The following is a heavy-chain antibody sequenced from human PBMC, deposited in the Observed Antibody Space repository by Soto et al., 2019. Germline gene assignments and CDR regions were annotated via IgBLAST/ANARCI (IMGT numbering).Heavy chain of an antibody. Sequence: SETLSLTCTVSGGSISSYYWSWIRQPPGKGLEWIGYIYYSGSTNYNPSLKSRVTISVDTSKNQFSLKLSSVTAADTAVYYCARGVGYDSRDAFEIWGQGTMVTVSS. CDR3: ARGVGYDSRDAFEI. CDR1: GGSISSYY. CDR2: IYYSGST. V-gene: IGHV4-59*01. D-gene: IGHD3-22*01. J-gene: IGHJ3*02.